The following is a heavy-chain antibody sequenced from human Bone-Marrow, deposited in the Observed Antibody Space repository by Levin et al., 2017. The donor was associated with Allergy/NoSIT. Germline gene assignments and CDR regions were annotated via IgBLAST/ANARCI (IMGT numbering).Heavy chain of an antibody. V-gene: IGHV3-13*01. Sequence: GESLKISCAASGFTFSSYDMHWVRQATGKGLEWVSAIGTAGDTYYPGSVKGRFTISRENAKNSLYLQMNSLRAGDTAVYYCARATLTGIDYWGQGTLVTVSS. CDR1: GFTFSSYD. J-gene: IGHJ4*02. CDR3: ARATLTGIDY. CDR2: IGTAGDT. D-gene: IGHD7-27*01.